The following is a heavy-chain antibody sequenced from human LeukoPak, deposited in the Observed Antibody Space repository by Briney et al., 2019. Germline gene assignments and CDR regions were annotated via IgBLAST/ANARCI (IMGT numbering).Heavy chain of an antibody. Sequence: PGGSLRLSCAASGFTFSSYNMNWVRQAPGKGLEWVSEISGSGGSTYYADSVKGRFTISRDNAKNSLYLQMNSLRAEDTAVYYCARDLGIAARPDYWGQGTLVTVSS. D-gene: IGHD6-6*01. J-gene: IGHJ4*02. CDR1: GFTFSSYN. CDR2: ISGSGGST. CDR3: ARDLGIAARPDY. V-gene: IGHV3-21*01.